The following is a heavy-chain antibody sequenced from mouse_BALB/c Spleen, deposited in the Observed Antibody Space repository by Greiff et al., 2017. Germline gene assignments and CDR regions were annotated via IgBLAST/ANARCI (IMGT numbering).Heavy chain of an antibody. D-gene: IGHD1-3*01. Sequence: EVKLMESGAELVRPGALVKLSCKASGFNITDYYMHWVKQRPEQGLEWIGWIDPENGNTIYDPKFQGKASITADTSSNTAYLQLSSLTSEDTAVYYCARDNSWFAYWGQGTLVTVSA. CDR1: GFNITDYY. CDR3: ARDNSWFAY. CDR2: IDPENGNT. J-gene: IGHJ3*01. V-gene: IGHV14-1*02.